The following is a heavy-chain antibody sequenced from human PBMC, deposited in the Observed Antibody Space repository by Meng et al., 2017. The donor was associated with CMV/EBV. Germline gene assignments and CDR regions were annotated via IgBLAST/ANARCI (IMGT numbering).Heavy chain of an antibody. V-gene: IGHV4-34*01. CDR2: INHSGST. CDR1: GGSFSGYY. D-gene: IGHD1-7*01. Sequence: QGQLQQWGAGRLKPSETLSLTCAVYGGSFSGYYWSWIRQPPGKGLEWIGEINHSGSTNYNPSLKSRVTISVDTSKNQFSLKLSSVTAADTAVYYCARVLKAGTRGNWFDPWGQGTLVTVSS. CDR3: ARVLKAGTRGNWFDP. J-gene: IGHJ5*02.